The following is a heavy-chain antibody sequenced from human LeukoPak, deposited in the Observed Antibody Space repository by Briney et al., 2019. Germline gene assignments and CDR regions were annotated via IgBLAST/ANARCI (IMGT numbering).Heavy chain of an antibody. J-gene: IGHJ4*02. CDR1: GFTSYTHA. V-gene: IGHV3-23*01. D-gene: IGHD3-22*01. CDR2: ISGSGGST. CDR3: AKGNYYDSTGYYLTYPFDY. Sequence: GGSLRLSCATSGFTSYTHAMSWVRQAPGEGLEWVSVISGSGGSTDYADSVKGRFTISRDNSKNTLYLQMNSLRAEDTAVYYCAKGNYYDSTGYYLTYPFDYWGQGTLVTVSS.